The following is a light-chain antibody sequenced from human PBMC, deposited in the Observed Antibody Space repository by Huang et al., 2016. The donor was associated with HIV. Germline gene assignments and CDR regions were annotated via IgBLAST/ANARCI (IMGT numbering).Light chain of an antibody. Sequence: DIQMTQSPSSLSASVGDRVTITCRASQGIGNSLAWYQQKPEKAPRLRLYAKSRLESGVPSSFGGSGSGTHYTLTISTLQPEDIASYYCQQYHGIPWTFGQGTKVEIK. CDR1: QGIGNS. CDR3: QQYHGIPWT. J-gene: IGKJ1*01. V-gene: IGKV1-NL1*01. CDR2: AKS.